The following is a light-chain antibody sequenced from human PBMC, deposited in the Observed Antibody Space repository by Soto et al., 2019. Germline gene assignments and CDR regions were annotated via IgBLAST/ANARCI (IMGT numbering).Light chain of an antibody. Sequence: IVLTQSPGTLSVSPGARAXGYRSASQTVYSSYLAWYQQKPGQAPRLLIFGASSRATGIPDRFSGSGSGTEFTLTISRLEPEDFAVYYCQQYATTPTRTFGQGTKWIS. CDR2: GAS. V-gene: IGKV3-20*01. J-gene: IGKJ1*01. CDR1: QTVYSSY. CDR3: QQYATTPTRT.